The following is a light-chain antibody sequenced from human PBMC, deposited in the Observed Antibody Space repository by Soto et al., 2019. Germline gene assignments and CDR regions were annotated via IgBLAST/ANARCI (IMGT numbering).Light chain of an antibody. V-gene: IGLV2-14*01. CDR3: CSYTRTSNHYF. Sequence: QSALTQPSSVSGSPGQSITISCTGTSSDIGGYDYVSWYQHRPGKAPKLMIYEVRYRPSGVSNRFSGSKSGNTASLTISGLQAEDEADYYCCSYTRTSNHYFFGSGTKVTVL. J-gene: IGLJ1*01. CDR1: SSDIGGYDY. CDR2: EVR.